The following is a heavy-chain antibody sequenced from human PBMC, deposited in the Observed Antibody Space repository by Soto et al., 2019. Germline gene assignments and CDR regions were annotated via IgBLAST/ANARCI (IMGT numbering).Heavy chain of an antibody. CDR3: ARIRNPGYYFDY. V-gene: IGHV3-7*01. CDR2: IKQDGSEK. J-gene: IGHJ4*02. CDR1: GFTFSGYW. Sequence: EVQLVESGGGLVQPGGSLRLSCAASGFTFSGYWMSWVRQTPGKGLEWVATIKQDGSEKCYVDSVKGRFTISRDNAESSLYLQVSSLRAEDTAVYYCARIRNPGYYFDYWGQGTLVTVSS.